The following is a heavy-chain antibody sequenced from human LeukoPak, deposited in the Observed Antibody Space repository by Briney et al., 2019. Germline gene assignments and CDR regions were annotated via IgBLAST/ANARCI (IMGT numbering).Heavy chain of an antibody. Sequence: SETLSLTCTVSGGSISGYYWSWIRQPPGKGLEWIGEINHSGSTNYNPSLKSRVTISVDTSKNQFSLKLSSVTAADTAVYYCARRAIFGVVIRYNWFDPWGQGTLVTVSS. CDR3: ARRAIFGVVIRYNWFDP. J-gene: IGHJ5*02. D-gene: IGHD3-3*01. CDR1: GGSISGYY. CDR2: INHSGST. V-gene: IGHV4-34*01.